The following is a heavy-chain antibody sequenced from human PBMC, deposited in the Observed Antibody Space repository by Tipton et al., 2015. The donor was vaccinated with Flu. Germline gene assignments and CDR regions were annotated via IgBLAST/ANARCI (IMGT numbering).Heavy chain of an antibody. J-gene: IGHJ4*02. CDR1: GFTFSDYW. V-gene: IGHV3-7*01. Sequence: SLRLSCAASGFTFSDYWMTWVRQAPGKGLEWVANINQEGSVKYFVDSVKGRFTISRDNAKNLVYLQMDSLRADDTAVYYCARAIGAAAAHWGQGTLVTVSS. D-gene: IGHD6-13*01. CDR2: INQEGSVK. CDR3: ARAIGAAAAH.